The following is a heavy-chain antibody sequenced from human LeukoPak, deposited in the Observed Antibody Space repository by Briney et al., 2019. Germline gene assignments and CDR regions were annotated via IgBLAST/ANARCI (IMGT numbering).Heavy chain of an antibody. J-gene: IGHJ4*02. Sequence: ASVKVSCKASGYTFTSYGISWVRQAPGQGLEWMGWISACNGNTNYAQKLQGRVTMTTDTSTSTAYMELRSLRSDDTVVYYCARAEITVFGVDYWGQGTLVTVSS. D-gene: IGHD3-3*01. CDR1: GYTFTSYG. CDR2: ISACNGNT. V-gene: IGHV1-18*01. CDR3: ARAEITVFGVDY.